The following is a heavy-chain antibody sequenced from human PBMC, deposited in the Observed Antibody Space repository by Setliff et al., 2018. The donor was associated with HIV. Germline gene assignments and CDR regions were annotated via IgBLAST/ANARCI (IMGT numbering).Heavy chain of an antibody. CDR1: GFTLSIYE. CDR3: TRPTANGPSIDY. V-gene: IGHV3-48*03. CDR2: ISSSGSTI. Sequence: GGSLRLSCAASGFTLSIYEMNRVRQGPGRGLEWVSYISSSGSTIFYADSVKGRFTISRDNAKNTVFLQMNSLRAEDTAVYYCTRPTANGPSIDYWGQGTLVTVSS. D-gene: IGHD2-8*01. J-gene: IGHJ4*02.